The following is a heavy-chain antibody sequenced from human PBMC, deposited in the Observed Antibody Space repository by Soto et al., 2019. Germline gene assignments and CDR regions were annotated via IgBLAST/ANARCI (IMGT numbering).Heavy chain of an antibody. Sequence: EVQLLESEGGLVQPGGSLRLSCAASGFTVSSYAMSWVRQAPGKGLEWVSAISGSGGSTYYADSVKGRFTISRDNSKNTLYLQMNSLRAEDTAVYYCAKPPPIVGATGGYDYWGPGTLVTVSS. D-gene: IGHD1-26*01. V-gene: IGHV3-23*01. J-gene: IGHJ4*02. CDR3: AKPPPIVGATGGYDY. CDR1: GFTVSSYA. CDR2: ISGSGGST.